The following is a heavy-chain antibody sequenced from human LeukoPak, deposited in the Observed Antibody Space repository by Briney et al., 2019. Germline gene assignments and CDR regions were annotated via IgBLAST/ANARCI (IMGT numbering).Heavy chain of an antibody. V-gene: IGHV4-30-4*01. CDR2: FYYSEST. D-gene: IGHD3-22*01. CDR1: GGSINSGDYY. Sequence: SETLSLTCTVSGGSINSGDYYWTWIRQPPGKGLEWIGYFYYSESTYYHPSLKSRVTISVDTSKNQFSLRLSSVTAADTAVYYCAGGGHYYDSSGKNALDSWGQGTLATVSS. J-gene: IGHJ4*02. CDR3: AGGGHYYDSSGKNALDS.